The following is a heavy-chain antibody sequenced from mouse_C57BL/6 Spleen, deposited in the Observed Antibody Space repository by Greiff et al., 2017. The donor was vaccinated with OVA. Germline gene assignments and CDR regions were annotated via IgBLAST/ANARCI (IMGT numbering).Heavy chain of an antibody. D-gene: IGHD1-1*01. CDR3: AREREPPYYYGSSWGYFDY. CDR2: ISDGGSYT. Sequence: EVKLMESGGGLVKPGGSLKLSCAASGFTFSSYAMSWVRQTPEKRLEWVATISDGGSYTYYPDNVKGRFTISRDNAKNNLYLQMSHLKSEDTAMYYCAREREPPYYYGSSWGYFDYWGQGTTLTVSS. CDR1: GFTFSSYA. V-gene: IGHV5-4*01. J-gene: IGHJ2*01.